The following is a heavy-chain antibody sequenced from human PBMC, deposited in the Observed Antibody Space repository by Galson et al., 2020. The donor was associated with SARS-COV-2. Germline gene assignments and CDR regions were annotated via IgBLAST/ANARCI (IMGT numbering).Heavy chain of an antibody. V-gene: IGHV3-30*18. CDR3: AKSSPGRYDSLTGYYVGWYFDL. Sequence: GGSLRLSFAASGFTFSSYGMHWVRQAPGKGLEWVAVISYDGSNKYYADSVKGRFTISRDNSKNTLYLQMNSLRAEDTAVYYCAKSSPGRYDSLTGYYVGWYFDLWGRGTLVTVSS. D-gene: IGHD3-9*01. CDR1: GFTFSSYG. CDR2: ISYDGSNK. J-gene: IGHJ2*01.